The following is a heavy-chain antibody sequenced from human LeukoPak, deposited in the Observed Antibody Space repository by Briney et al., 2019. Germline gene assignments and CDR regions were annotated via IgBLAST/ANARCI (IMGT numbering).Heavy chain of an antibody. CDR1: GYTFTSYW. J-gene: IGHJ3*02. D-gene: IGHD2-15*01. V-gene: IGHV5-51*01. CDR2: IYPGDPDT. CDR3: AGQDIVVVATTTRAFDI. Sequence: GESLKISCKGSGYTFTSYWITWVRQMPAKGLEWMGIIYPGDPDTKYSPSFQGQVTISADKSISTAYLQWSSLKASDTAMYYSAGQDIVVVATTTRAFDIWGQGTMVTVSS.